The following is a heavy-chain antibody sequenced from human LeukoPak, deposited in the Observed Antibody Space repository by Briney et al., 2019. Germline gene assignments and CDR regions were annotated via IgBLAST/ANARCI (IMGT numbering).Heavy chain of an antibody. CDR1: GYTPTELS. D-gene: IGHD6-19*01. CDR3: ATASIAVAGLFDY. J-gene: IGHJ4*02. CDR2: FDPEDGET. Sequence: ASVKVSCKVSGYTPTELSMHWVRQAPGKGLEWMGGFDPEDGETIYAQKFQGRVTMTEDTSTDTAYMELSSLRSEDTAVYYCATASIAVAGLFDYWGQGTLVTVSS. V-gene: IGHV1-24*01.